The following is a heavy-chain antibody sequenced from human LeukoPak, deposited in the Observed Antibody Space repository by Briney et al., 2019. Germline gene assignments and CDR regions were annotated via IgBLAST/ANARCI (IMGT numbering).Heavy chain of an antibody. J-gene: IGHJ4*02. V-gene: IGHV3-30*19. CDR3: ARGVAAAGMDY. CDR1: TFSVIHYG. Sequence: GGSLTLSCAASTFSVIHYGMHWVRQAPGKGLEWVAVISSDGSNKYYADSVKGRFTISRDNSKNTLYLQMNSLRADDTAVYYCARGVAAAGMDYWGQGTLVTVSS. CDR2: ISSDGSNK. D-gene: IGHD6-13*01.